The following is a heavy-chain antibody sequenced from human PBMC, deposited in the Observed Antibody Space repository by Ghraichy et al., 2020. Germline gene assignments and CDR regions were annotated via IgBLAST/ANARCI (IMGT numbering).Heavy chain of an antibody. CDR3: ARDQPVLTLFDAFDV. D-gene: IGHD4/OR15-4a*01. CDR1: GFTFSSYW. V-gene: IGHV3-7*01. CDR2: ITQDGTEK. J-gene: IGHJ3*01. Sequence: GGSLRLSCAASGFTFSSYWMNWVRQAPGKGLEWVANITQDGTEKHYVGSVRGRFTISRDNAKNSLYLEMNSLRAEDTAVYYCARDQPVLTLFDAFDVWGQGTMVTVSS.